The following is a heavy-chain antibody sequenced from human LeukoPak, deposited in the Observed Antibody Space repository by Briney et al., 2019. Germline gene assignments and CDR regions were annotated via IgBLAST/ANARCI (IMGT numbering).Heavy chain of an antibody. CDR2: IYYSGTT. J-gene: IGHJ4*02. CDR1: GGSVSGYF. Sequence: PSETLSLTCAVYGGSVSGYFWSWIRQPPGQGLEWIGCIYYSGTTDYNPSLRSRVTLSVDTSKNQFSLKLTSVTAADTAVYFCARHVPTPYYGTSGPFDYWGQGTLVTVSS. D-gene: IGHD3-22*01. V-gene: IGHV4-59*08. CDR3: ARHVPTPYYGTSGPFDY.